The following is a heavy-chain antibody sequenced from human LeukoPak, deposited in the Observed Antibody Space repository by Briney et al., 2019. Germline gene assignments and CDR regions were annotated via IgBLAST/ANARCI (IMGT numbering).Heavy chain of an antibody. CDR3: ARAQQLVDY. J-gene: IGHJ4*02. Sequence: ASVKVSCKASGYTFTSYGISWVRQAPGQGLELMGWINPNSGGTNYAQKFQGRVTMTRDTSISTAYMELSRLRSDDTAVYYCARAQQLVDYWGQGTLVTVSS. CDR1: GYTFTSYG. CDR2: INPNSGGT. D-gene: IGHD6-13*01. V-gene: IGHV1-2*02.